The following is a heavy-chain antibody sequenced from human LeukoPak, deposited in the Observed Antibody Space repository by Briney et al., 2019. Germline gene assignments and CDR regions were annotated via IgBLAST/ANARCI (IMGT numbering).Heavy chain of an antibody. Sequence: SVKVSCKASGGSFRSSTFAWGRQTPGRGLEWMCRIIPIFGTANYALQFQGRATITTDESTSTVYMELSSLRSEDTAIYYCARGPLHVALSSGYLKWLDPWGQGSLVIVSS. CDR1: GGSFRSST. V-gene: IGHV1-69*05. CDR2: IIPIFGTA. J-gene: IGHJ5*02. D-gene: IGHD3-22*01. CDR3: ARGPLHVALSSGYLKWLDP.